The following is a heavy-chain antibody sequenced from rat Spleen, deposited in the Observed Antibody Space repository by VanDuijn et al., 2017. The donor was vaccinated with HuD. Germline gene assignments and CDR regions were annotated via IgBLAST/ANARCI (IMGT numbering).Heavy chain of an antibody. D-gene: IGHD1-6*01. Sequence: EVQLVESGGGLVQPGRSLKLSCAASGFTFSDYNMAWVRQAPKKGLEWVATITYDGSNTYYRDSVKGRFTISRDNAKSTLYLQMDSLRSEDTATYYCARQRTDYYSYYFDYWGQGVMVTVSS. J-gene: IGHJ2*01. CDR2: ITYDGSNT. CDR3: ARQRTDYYSYYFDY. CDR1: GFTFSDYN. V-gene: IGHV5-7*01.